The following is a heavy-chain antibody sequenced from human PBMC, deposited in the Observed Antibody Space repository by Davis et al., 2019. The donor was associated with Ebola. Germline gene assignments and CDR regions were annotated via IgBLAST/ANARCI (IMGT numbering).Heavy chain of an antibody. V-gene: IGHV4/OR15-8*01. J-gene: IGHJ4*02. CDR1: GPSISSLNW. CDR3: AKHFRRDSAFDS. Sequence: PSETLSLTCDVSGPSISSLNWWSWVRQSPGKGLEWIGEVYYTGTLNYNPSLRSRVAISVDRSTLQFSLKLNSVTAADTAVYYCAKHFRRDSAFDSWGQGILVTVSS. CDR2: VYYTGTL. D-gene: IGHD1-14*01.